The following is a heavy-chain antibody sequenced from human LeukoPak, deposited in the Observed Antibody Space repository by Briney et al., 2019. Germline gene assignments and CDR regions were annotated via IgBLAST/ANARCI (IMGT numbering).Heavy chain of an antibody. CDR1: GFTCSDYA. Sequence: GGSLRLSCTASGFTCSDYAISWVRQAPGKGLEWMCFIRSKTYGGTEYAASVKDRFVISRDDSKTIAYLQMNSLKTEDAAVYYCSRGGVNDYGDGQYLQYWGQGTLVTVSS. D-gene: IGHD4-17*01. J-gene: IGHJ1*01. CDR2: IRSKTYGGT. V-gene: IGHV3-49*04. CDR3: SRGGVNDYGDGQYLQY.